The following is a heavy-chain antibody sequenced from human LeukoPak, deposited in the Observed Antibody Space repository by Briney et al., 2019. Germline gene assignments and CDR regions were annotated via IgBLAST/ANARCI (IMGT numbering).Heavy chain of an antibody. V-gene: IGHV3-48*01. J-gene: IGHJ3*02. CDR2: IDARSGIT. CDR1: GFTFTIFG. Sequence: GGSLRLSCAASGFTFTIFGLNWVRQAPGRGPEWVSYIDARSGITYYADSVQGRFTISRDDARESVFLQMDGLRVDDTAVYYCARTYDFGRGPPGDAFDNWGPGTWVIVSA. D-gene: IGHD3-3*01. CDR3: ARTYDFGRGPPGDAFDN.